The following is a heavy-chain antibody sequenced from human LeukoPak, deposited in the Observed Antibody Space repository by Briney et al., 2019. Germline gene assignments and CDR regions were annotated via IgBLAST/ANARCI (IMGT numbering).Heavy chain of an antibody. V-gene: IGHV4-34*01. CDR2: MNHSGSA. J-gene: IGHJ5*02. D-gene: IGHD3-9*01. CDR1: GGSFSGYY. CDR3: ARDLRDTTYYDILTNWFDP. Sequence: SETLSLTCAVYGGSFSGYYWTWIRQPPGKGLEWIGEMNHSGSANYNPSLKSRVTISVDTSKNQCSLRLSSVTAADTAVYYCARDLRDTTYYDILTNWFDPWGQGTLVTVSS.